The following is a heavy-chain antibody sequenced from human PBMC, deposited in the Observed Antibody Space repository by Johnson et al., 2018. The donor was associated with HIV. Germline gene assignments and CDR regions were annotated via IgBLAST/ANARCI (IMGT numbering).Heavy chain of an antibody. CDR2: MSSHVGSA. V-gene: IGHV3-64*01. J-gene: IGHJ3*02. Sequence: VQLVESGGGLVQPGGSLSLSCAASAFTFSSSALHWLRQAPGRGLEYVSAMSSHVGSAYYAKSVKGRFTISRDNYKNTLYLQMGSLRAEDMAVYYCARGWELLTLAFDIWGQGTMVTVSS. CDR3: ARGWELLTLAFDI. D-gene: IGHD1-26*01. CDR1: AFTFSSSA.